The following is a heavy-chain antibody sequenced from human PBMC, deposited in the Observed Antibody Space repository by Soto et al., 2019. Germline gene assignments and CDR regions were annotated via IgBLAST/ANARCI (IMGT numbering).Heavy chain of an antibody. V-gene: IGHV4-31*03. CDR1: GGSISSGGYY. J-gene: IGHJ4*02. D-gene: IGHD2-2*01. CDR2: IYYSGST. CDR3: ARIVVPAATLSLFDY. Sequence: PSETLSLTCTVSGGSISSGGYYWSWIRQHPGKGLEWIGYIYYSGSTYYNPSLKSRVTISVDTSKNQFSLKLSSVTAADTAVYYCARIVVPAATLSLFDYWGQGTLVTVSS.